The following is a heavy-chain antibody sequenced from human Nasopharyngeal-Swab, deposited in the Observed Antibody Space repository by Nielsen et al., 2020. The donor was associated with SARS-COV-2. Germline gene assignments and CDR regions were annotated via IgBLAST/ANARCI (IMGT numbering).Heavy chain of an antibody. D-gene: IGHD3-16*01. V-gene: IGHV3-7*01. CDR1: GFTFSSYW. J-gene: IGHJ4*02. Sequence: GGSLRLSCAASGFTFSSYWMNWVRLTPMKRLEWVATVKQDGSAIYHVDSLKGRFTISRDNSKNTLYLQMNSLRTEDTAVYYCARDRVPFLVGRPFDYWGQGTLVTVSS. CDR2: VKQDGSAI. CDR3: ARDRVPFLVGRPFDY.